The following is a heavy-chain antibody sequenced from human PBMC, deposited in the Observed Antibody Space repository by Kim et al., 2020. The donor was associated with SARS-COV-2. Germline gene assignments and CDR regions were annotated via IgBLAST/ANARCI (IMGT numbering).Heavy chain of an antibody. V-gene: IGHV1-69*13. CDR3: ARDPKVKPRPDYDYGMDV. J-gene: IGHJ6*01. CDR2: IIPIFGTA. CDR1: GGTFSSYA. Sequence: SVKVSCKASGGTFSSYAISWVRQAPGQWLGWMGGIIPIFGTANYAQKFHGRVTITADESTSTAYMELSSLRSEDTAEYYCARDPKVKPRPDYDYGMDVW. D-gene: IGHD4-17*01.